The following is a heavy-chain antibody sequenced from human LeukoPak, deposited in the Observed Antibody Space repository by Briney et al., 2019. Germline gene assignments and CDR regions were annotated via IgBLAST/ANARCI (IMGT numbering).Heavy chain of an antibody. Sequence: GGPLRLSCAASGFTFSSYGLSWVRQAPGKGLEWVSAISDSGSDTYYADSVKGRFTISKDNSKNTLHLQMNSLRAEDTAVYYCAKRVPYSSSSVYFDSWGQGTLVTVSS. D-gene: IGHD6-6*01. V-gene: IGHV3-23*01. J-gene: IGHJ4*02. CDR2: ISDSGSDT. CDR1: GFTFSSYG. CDR3: AKRVPYSSSSVYFDS.